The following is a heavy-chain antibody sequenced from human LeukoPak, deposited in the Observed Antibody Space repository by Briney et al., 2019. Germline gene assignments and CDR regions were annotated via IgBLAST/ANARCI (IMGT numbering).Heavy chain of an antibody. Sequence: SVKVSCKASGYTFTGYGISWVRQAPGQGLEWMGRIIPIFGTANYAQKFQGRVTITTDESTSTAYMELSSLRSEDTAVYYCACAYGSGWYEPVEYFQHWGQGTLVTVSS. CDR2: IIPIFGTA. D-gene: IGHD6-19*01. V-gene: IGHV1-69*05. CDR1: GYTFTGYG. CDR3: ACAYGSGWYEPVEYFQH. J-gene: IGHJ1*01.